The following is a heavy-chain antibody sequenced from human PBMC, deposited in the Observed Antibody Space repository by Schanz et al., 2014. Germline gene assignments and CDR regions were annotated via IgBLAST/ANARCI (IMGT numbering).Heavy chain of an antibody. D-gene: IGHD6-13*01. CDR2: IRSDERDK. J-gene: IGHJ4*02. CDR1: GFTFSNFG. CDR3: TKEDATALWYFEH. Sequence: QEQLVESGGGVVQPGGSLRLSCAASGFTFSNFGIHWVRQAPGMGLEWVALIRSDERDKCYADSVKGRFSISRDNSKNLVVLQMNSLRVDDTAVYYCTKEDATALWYFEHWGQGTLVTVSS. V-gene: IGHV3-30*02.